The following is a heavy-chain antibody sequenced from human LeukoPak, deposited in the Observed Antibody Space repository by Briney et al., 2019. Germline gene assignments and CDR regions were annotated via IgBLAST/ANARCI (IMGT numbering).Heavy chain of an antibody. Sequence: GSVKDSCKASVYTFTNYHLHWVRQPPGQGREGMGIINPSGGSTSYAQKFQGRVTMTKDTSTTTVYMELSSLRSEDTAVYYCATDGGAYCGGDCYSDYWGQGTLVTVSS. CDR2: INPSGGST. CDR1: VYTFTNYH. J-gene: IGHJ4*02. V-gene: IGHV1-46*01. D-gene: IGHD2-21*02. CDR3: ATDGGAYCGGDCYSDY.